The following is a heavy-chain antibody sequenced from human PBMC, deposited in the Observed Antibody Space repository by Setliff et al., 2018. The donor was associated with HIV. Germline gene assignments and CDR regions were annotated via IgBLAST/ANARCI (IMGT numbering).Heavy chain of an antibody. V-gene: IGHV3-7*01. CDR2: INQDGSEK. D-gene: IGHD3-3*02. J-gene: IGHJ6*02. CDR1: GFIFTSYW. Sequence: GGSLRLSCAASGFIFTSYWMIWVRQAPGKGLEWVANINQDGSEKNYVDSVKGRFTISRDNAKNSLYLQMDSLRVEDTTVYYCTRKLAPGHGMDVWGQGTTVTVSS. CDR3: TRKLAPGHGMDV.